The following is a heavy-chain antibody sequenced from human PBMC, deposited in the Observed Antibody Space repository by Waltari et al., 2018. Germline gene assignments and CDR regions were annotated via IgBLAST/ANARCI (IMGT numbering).Heavy chain of an antibody. Sequence: QVQLVQSGAEVKKPGASVKVSCKASGYTFTGYYMHWVRQAPGQGLEWMGWINPNSGGTNYAQKFQGRVTMTRDTSISTAYMELSRLRSDDTAVYYCARLGEAAAGTSAAFDIWGQGTMVTVSS. J-gene: IGHJ3*02. CDR3: ARLGEAAAGTSAAFDI. D-gene: IGHD6-13*01. CDR2: INPNSGGT. V-gene: IGHV1-2*02. CDR1: GYTFTGYY.